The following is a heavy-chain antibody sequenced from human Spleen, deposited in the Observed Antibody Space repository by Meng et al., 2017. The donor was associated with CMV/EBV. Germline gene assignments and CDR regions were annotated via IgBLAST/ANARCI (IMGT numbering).Heavy chain of an antibody. J-gene: IGHJ6*02. D-gene: IGHD1-26*01. CDR1: SYD. V-gene: IGHV1-69*05. Sequence: SYDISWVRQAPGQGLEWMGGIIPIFGKANYAQKFQGRVTITTNESTSTAYMELSSLRSEDTAVYYCARTVLSGSYRINYYYYGMDVWGQGTTVTVSS. CDR3: ARTVLSGSYRINYYYYGMDV. CDR2: IIPIFGKA.